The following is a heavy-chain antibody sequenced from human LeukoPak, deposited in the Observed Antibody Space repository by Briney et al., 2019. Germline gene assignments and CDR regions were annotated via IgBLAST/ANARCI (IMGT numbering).Heavy chain of an antibody. CDR2: ISGSGGST. J-gene: IGHJ6*02. CDR3: AKAGDNWAYYYYGMDV. Sequence: GGSLRLSCAAPGFTFSSYAMSWVRQAPGKGLEWVSAISGSGGSTYYADSVKGRFTISRDNSKNTLYLQMNSLRAEDTAVYYCAKAGDNWAYYYYGMDVWGQGTTVTVSS. CDR1: GFTFSSYA. D-gene: IGHD1-20*01. V-gene: IGHV3-23*01.